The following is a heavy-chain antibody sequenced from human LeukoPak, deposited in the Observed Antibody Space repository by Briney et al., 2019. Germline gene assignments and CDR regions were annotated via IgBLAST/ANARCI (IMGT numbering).Heavy chain of an antibody. J-gene: IGHJ6*04. CDR1: GFTFSSYW. Sequence: GGSLRLSCAASGFTFSSYWMRWVRQAPGKGLVWVSRINSDGSSTSYADSVKGRFTISRDNAKNTLYLQMNSLRAEDTAVYYCASDNGYYYYGMDVWGKGTTVTVSS. CDR3: ASDNGYYYYGMDV. CDR2: INSDGSST. V-gene: IGHV3-74*01.